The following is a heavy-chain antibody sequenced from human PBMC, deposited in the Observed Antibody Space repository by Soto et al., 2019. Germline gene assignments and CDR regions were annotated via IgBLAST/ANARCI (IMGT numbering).Heavy chain of an antibody. CDR2: IDPSDSYT. D-gene: IGHD5-12*01. CDR1: GYSFTSYW. CDR3: ARRRATITGYYYGMDV. Sequence: PGESLKIPCKGSGYSFTSYWISWVRQMPGKGLEWMGRIDPSDSYTNYSPSFQGHVTISADKSISTAYLQWSSLKASDTAMYYCARRRATITGYYYGMDVWGQGTTVTVSS. V-gene: IGHV5-10-1*01. J-gene: IGHJ6*02.